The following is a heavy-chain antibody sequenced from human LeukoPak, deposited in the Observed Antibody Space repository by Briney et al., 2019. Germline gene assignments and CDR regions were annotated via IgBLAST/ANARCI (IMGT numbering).Heavy chain of an antibody. D-gene: IGHD3-22*01. CDR1: GGSITNYY. CDR3: AGTHDSSGFYYGPFDI. Sequence: SETLSLTCSVSGGSITNYYWNWIRQPPGKGLEWIGFIYYRGSSNYNPSLNSRVTISVDTSNNQFSLKLSSLTAADTAVYYCAGTHDSSGFYYGPFDIWGQGTEVTVSS. J-gene: IGHJ3*02. V-gene: IGHV4-59*08. CDR2: IYYRGSS.